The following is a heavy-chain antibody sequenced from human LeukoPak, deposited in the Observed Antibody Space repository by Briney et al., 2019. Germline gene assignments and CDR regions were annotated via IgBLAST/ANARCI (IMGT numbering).Heavy chain of an antibody. CDR1: GGSISSSSFY. J-gene: IGHJ4*02. Sequence: SETLSLTCTVSGGSISSSSFYWGWIRQPPGKGLEWIGSICYSGSTYYNPSLKSRVTISVDTSKNQFSLKLSSVTAADTAVYYCASWYGLAAAIDYWGQGTLLTVSS. V-gene: IGHV4-39*01. D-gene: IGHD6-13*01. CDR3: ASWYGLAAAIDY. CDR2: ICYSGST.